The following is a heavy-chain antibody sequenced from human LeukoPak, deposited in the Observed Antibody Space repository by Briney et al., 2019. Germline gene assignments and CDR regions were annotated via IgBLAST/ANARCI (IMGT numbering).Heavy chain of an antibody. CDR1: GYSFSSYW. D-gene: IGHD6-19*01. CDR3: ARRVSVGFDP. Sequence: GEALKISCKGSGYSFSSYWVGWVRPKPRKSLEWMGIIYPGDSDTRYSPSFQGQVTISADKSISTAYLQWSSLKASDTAMYYCARRVSVGFDPWGQGTLVTVSS. J-gene: IGHJ5*02. V-gene: IGHV5-51*01. CDR2: IYPGDSDT.